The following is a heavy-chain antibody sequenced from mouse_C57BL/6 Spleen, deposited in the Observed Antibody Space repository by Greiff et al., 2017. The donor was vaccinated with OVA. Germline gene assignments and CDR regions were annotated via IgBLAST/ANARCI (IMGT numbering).Heavy chain of an antibody. CDR2: ISDGGSYT. J-gene: IGHJ2*01. CDR1: GFTFSSYA. V-gene: IGHV5-4*01. CDR3: ARDGGYDYDGYYFDY. D-gene: IGHD2-4*01. Sequence: EVNLVESGGGLVKPGGSLKLSCAASGFTFSSYAMSWVRQTPEKRLEWVATISDGGSYTYYPDNVKGRFTISRDNAKNNLYLQMSHLKSEDTAMYYCARDGGYDYDGYYFDYWCQGTTLTVSS.